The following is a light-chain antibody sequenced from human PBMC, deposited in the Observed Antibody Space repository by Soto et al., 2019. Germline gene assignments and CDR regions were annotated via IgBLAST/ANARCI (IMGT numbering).Light chain of an antibody. CDR2: DVS. Sequence: SVLTQPASVSGSPGQSITISCTGTSSDVGGYNYVSWYQQHPGKAPKLMIYDVSNRPSGVSNRFSGSKSGNTASLTVSGLQAEDEADYYCSSYAGSNNLGVFGTGTKVTVL. CDR3: SSYAGSNNLGV. CDR1: SSDVGGYNY. V-gene: IGLV2-14*01. J-gene: IGLJ1*01.